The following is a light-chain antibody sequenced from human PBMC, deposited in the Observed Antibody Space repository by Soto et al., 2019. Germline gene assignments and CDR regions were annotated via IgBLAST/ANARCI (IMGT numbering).Light chain of an antibody. V-gene: IGKV3-20*01. CDR3: QQYGSSPPVT. J-gene: IGKJ5*01. CDR2: GAS. CDR1: QSVSSSY. Sequence: EIVLTQSPGTLSLSPGERATLSCRASQSVSSSYVAWYQQKPGQAPRLLIYGASSRATGIPDRFSGSGSGTDFTLTISRLEPEDVAVYYCQQYGSSPPVTFGQGTRLEIK.